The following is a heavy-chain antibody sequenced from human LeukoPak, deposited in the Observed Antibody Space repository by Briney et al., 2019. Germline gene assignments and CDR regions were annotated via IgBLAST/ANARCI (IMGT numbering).Heavy chain of an antibody. Sequence: PGGSLRLSCAASGFTFSSYGMHWVRQAPGKGLEWVSFIRYDGSNEYYADSVRGRFTISRDNSKNMLYLQMNSLRAEDTALYYCAKDADISVELVVITSFDSWGQGTLVTVSS. CDR1: GFTFSSYG. J-gene: IGHJ4*02. CDR2: IRYDGSNE. V-gene: IGHV3-30*02. D-gene: IGHD3-22*01. CDR3: AKDADISVELVVITSFDS.